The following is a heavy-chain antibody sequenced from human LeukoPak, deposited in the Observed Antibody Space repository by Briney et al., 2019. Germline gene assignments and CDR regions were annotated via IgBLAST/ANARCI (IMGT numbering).Heavy chain of an antibody. V-gene: IGHV4-61*02. Sequence: SETLSLTCTVSGGSFSSGSYYWSWIRQPAGKGLEWIGRIYTSGIANYNPSLKSRVTISVDTSKNQFSLKLSSVTAADTAVYYCARLAVKSVVVPAAEPPFDYWGQGTLVTVSS. CDR2: IYTSGIA. D-gene: IGHD2-2*01. CDR3: ARLAVKSVVVPAAEPPFDY. J-gene: IGHJ4*02. CDR1: GGSFSSGSYY.